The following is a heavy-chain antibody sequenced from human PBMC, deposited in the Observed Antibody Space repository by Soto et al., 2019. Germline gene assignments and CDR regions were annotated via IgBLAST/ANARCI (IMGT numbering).Heavy chain of an antibody. Sequence: EVQLLESGGGLVQPGGSLRLSCAASGFTFSSYAMSWVRQAPGKGLEWVSVIYSGGSTYYADSVKGRFTISRDNSKNTLYLQMNSLRAEDTAVYYCARSLSSYCSGGSCYSFWFDPWGQGTLVTVSS. CDR1: GFTFSSYA. V-gene: IGHV3-23*03. CDR2: IYSGGST. D-gene: IGHD2-15*01. J-gene: IGHJ5*02. CDR3: ARSLSSYCSGGSCYSFWFDP.